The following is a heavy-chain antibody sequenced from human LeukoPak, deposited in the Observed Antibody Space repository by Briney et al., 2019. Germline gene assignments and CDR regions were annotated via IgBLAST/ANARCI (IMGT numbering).Heavy chain of an antibody. CDR2: ISGSGGTT. D-gene: IGHD3-9*01. J-gene: IGHJ4*02. V-gene: IGHV3-23*01. CDR3: ARGLRDFDLLAPSDY. CDR1: EFTFSNYA. Sequence: PSGGSLRLSCAASEFTFSNYAMRWVRQAPGKGLEWVSSISGSGGTTYYAGSVKGRFTISRDNSKNTLYLQTNSLRAEDTAVYYCARGLRDFDLLAPSDYWGQGTLVTVSS.